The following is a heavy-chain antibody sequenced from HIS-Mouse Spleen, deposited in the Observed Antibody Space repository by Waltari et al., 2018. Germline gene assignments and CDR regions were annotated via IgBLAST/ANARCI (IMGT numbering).Heavy chain of an antibody. CDR3: AREIPYSSSWYDWYFDL. Sequence: QLQLQESGPGLVKPSETLSPTCTVSGGSIRSSSYYWGWILQPPGKGLEWIGSIYYSGSTYYNPSLKSRVTISVDTSKNQFSLKLSSVTAADTAVYYCAREIPYSSSWYDWYFDLWGRGTLVTVSS. D-gene: IGHD6-13*01. CDR1: GGSIRSSSYY. V-gene: IGHV4-39*07. CDR2: IYYSGST. J-gene: IGHJ2*01.